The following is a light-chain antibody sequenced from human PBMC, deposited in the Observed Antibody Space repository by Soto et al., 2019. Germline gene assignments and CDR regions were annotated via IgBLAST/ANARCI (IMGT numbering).Light chain of an antibody. CDR3: MQALLAPYT. V-gene: IGKV2-28*01. CDR1: QSLLHSDGYNY. Sequence: DIVMTQSPLSLPVTPGESASVSCRSSQSLLHSDGYNYVDWYLQRPGQSPHLLIYLGSNRASGVPDRFSGSGSGTVFTLKISRLEAEDVGVYYCMQALLAPYTFGQGTKLE. J-gene: IGKJ2*01. CDR2: LGS.